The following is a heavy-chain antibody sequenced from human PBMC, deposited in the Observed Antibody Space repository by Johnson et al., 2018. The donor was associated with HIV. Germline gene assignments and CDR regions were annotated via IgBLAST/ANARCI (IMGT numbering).Heavy chain of an antibody. CDR2: ISYDGSNK. J-gene: IGHJ3*02. V-gene: IGHV3-30-3*01. D-gene: IGHD1-26*01. Sequence: QVQLVESGGGVVQPGRSLRLSCAASGFTFSSYAMHWVRQAPGKGLEWVAVISYDGSNKYYADSVKGRFTISRDNSKNTLYLQMNSLRAEDTAVYYCAKARGDLLGFDAFDIWGKGTMVTVSS. CDR3: AKARGDLLGFDAFDI. CDR1: GFTFSSYA.